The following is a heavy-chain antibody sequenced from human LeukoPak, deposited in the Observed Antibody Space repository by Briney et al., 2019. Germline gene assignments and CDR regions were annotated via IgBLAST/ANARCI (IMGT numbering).Heavy chain of an antibody. Sequence: ASVNVSCKASGYTFTAYYMHWVRQAPGQGLEWMGWINPNSGGTNYAQKFQGRVTMTRDTSISTAYMELSRLRSDDTAVYYCARGGSYYDSSGYYYGSFDYWGQGTLVTVSS. J-gene: IGHJ4*02. V-gene: IGHV1-2*02. D-gene: IGHD3-22*01. CDR3: ARGGSYYDSSGYYYGSFDY. CDR1: GYTFTAYY. CDR2: INPNSGGT.